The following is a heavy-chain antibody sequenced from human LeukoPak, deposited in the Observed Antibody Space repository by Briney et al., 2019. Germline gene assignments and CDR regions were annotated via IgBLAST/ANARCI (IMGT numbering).Heavy chain of an antibody. CDR2: IYYSGST. Sequence: SETLSLTCTASGCSISSYYWSWIRQPPGKGLEWIGYIYYSGSTNYNPSLKSRVTISVDTSKNQFSLKLSSVTAADTAVYYCARSNSGSYGPLNYYYYGMDVWGQGTTVTVSS. CDR3: ARSNSGSYGPLNYYYYGMDV. CDR1: GCSISSYY. D-gene: IGHD1-26*01. J-gene: IGHJ6*02. V-gene: IGHV4-59*01.